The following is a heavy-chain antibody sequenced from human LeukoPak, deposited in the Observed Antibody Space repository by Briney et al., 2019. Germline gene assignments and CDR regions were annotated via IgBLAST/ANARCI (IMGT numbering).Heavy chain of an antibody. Sequence: GASVKVSCKASGGTFSSYAISWVRQAPGQGLEWMGGIIPIFGTANYAQKFQGRVTITADESTSTAYMELSSLRSEDTAVYYCARGRYYDSSGYSVRPYYFDYWGQGTLVTVSS. J-gene: IGHJ4*02. CDR3: ARGRYYDSSGYSVRPYYFDY. D-gene: IGHD3-22*01. CDR2: IIPIFGTA. CDR1: GGTFSSYA. V-gene: IGHV1-69*13.